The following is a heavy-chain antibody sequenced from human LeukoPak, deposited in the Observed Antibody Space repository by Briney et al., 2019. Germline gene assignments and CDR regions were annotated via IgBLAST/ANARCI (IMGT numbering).Heavy chain of an antibody. D-gene: IGHD1-26*01. CDR1: GGSISSSTYY. J-gene: IGHJ4*02. CDR3: VRLAPERSANGVGDC. CDR2: IYYSGTT. Sequence: SETLSLTCTVSGGSISSSTYYWGWIRQPPGKGLEWIGSIYYSGTTHFNPSLKSRVTMSVDTSKNQFSLKLNSVTAADTAVYYCVRLAPERSANGVGDCWGQGTLVTVSS. V-gene: IGHV4-39*01.